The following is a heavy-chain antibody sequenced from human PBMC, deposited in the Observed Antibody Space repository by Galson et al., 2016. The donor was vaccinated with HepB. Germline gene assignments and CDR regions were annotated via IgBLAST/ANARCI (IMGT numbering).Heavy chain of an antibody. D-gene: IGHD3-3*01. J-gene: IGHJ6*02. CDR2: INGGGGKT. CDR3: ATEYVLRSLESSSYYFYGLDV. CDR1: GFSFKDYG. Sequence: SLRLSCAASGFSFKDYGMTWVRQAPGMGLEWVSTINGGGGKTHHADSVKGRFTISRDNAKNTLYLEMNSLRAEDTAIYYCATEYVLRSLESSSYYFYGLDVWGQGTTVTVSS. V-gene: IGHV3-23*01.